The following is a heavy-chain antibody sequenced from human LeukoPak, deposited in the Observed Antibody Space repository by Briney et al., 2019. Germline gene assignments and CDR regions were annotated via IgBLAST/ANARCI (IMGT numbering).Heavy chain of an antibody. V-gene: IGHV3-7*01. D-gene: IGHD2-15*01. J-gene: IGHJ5*02. CDR1: GFTFSSYW. CDR2: IKQDGSEK. CDR3: ARVRRIVVVVAATPCWFDP. Sequence: GGSLRLSCAASGFTFSSYWMSWVRQAPGKGLEWVANIKQDGSEKYYVDSVKGRFTISRDNAKNSLYLQMNSLRAEDTAVYYCARVRRIVVVVAATPCWFDPWGQGTLVTVSS.